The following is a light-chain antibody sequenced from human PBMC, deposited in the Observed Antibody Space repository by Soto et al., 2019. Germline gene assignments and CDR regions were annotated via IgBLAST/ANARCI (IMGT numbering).Light chain of an antibody. CDR3: MQPLQTPWT. V-gene: IGKV2-28*01. CDR1: QSLLHSNGYNY. CDR2: LGS. Sequence: DIVMTQSPLSLPVTPGEPASISCRSSQSLLHSNGYNYLDWYLQKPGQSPQVLIYLGSNRASGVPARFSGSGSGTDFTLKFSTVGVEDVGVYYCMQPLQTPWTFGQGTKVEIK. J-gene: IGKJ1*01.